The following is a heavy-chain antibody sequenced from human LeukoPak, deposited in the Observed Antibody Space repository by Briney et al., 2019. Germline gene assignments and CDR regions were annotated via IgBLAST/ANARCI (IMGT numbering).Heavy chain of an antibody. CDR3: ARGDPDISFGVAGEAFDI. D-gene: IGHD3-3*01. Sequence: GGSLRLSCAASGFTFSNYWMHWVRQAPGKGLVWVSRINSDGSSTSYADSVKGRFTISRDDAKNTLYLQTNSLRGEDTAVYYCARGDPDISFGVAGEAFDIWGQGTMVTVSS. CDR2: INSDGSST. V-gene: IGHV3-74*01. J-gene: IGHJ3*02. CDR1: GFTFSNYW.